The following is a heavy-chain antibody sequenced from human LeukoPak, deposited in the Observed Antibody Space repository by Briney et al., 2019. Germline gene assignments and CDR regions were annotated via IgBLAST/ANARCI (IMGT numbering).Heavy chain of an antibody. CDR2: ISTGSSYI. D-gene: IGHD6-13*01. V-gene: IGHV3-21*01. CDR3: ARAAIAAARIYYYMDV. CDR1: GFTFSSYS. J-gene: IGHJ6*03. Sequence: PGGSLRLSCAASGFTFSSYSMNWARQAPGKGLEWVSFISTGSSYIHNADSVKGRFTISRDNAENSLYLQMNSLRAEDTAVYYCARAAIAAARIYYYMDVWGKGTTVTVSS.